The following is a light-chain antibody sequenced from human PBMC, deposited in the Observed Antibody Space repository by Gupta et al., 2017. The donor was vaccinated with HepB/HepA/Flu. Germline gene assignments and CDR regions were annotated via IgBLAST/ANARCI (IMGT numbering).Light chain of an antibody. CDR3: CSYAGTYTYV. CDR1: SSDVGGYNY. J-gene: IGLJ1*01. CDR2: DVN. V-gene: IGLV2-11*01. Sequence: QSALTQPRSVSGSPGQSVTISCTGPSSDVGGYNYVSWYQQHPGKAPKFMIYDVNNRPSWGPDRFSGSKSGNTASLTISGLQAEDEADYYCCSYAGTYTYVFGTGTKVTVL.